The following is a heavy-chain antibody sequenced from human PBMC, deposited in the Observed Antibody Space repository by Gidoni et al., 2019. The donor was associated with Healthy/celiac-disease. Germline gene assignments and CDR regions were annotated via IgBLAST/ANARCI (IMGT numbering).Heavy chain of an antibody. CDR1: GFTFDDYA. CDR2: ISWNSGSI. CDR3: AKVGYYYGSGSYYGGVGGMDV. V-gene: IGHV3-9*01. D-gene: IGHD3-10*01. J-gene: IGHJ6*02. Sequence: EVQLVESGGGLVQPGRSLRLSCAASGFTFDDYAMHWVRQAPGKGLEWVSGISWNSGSIGYADSVKGRFTISRDNAKNSLYLQMNSLRAEDTALYYCAKVGYYYGSGSYYGGVGGMDVWGQGTTVTVSS.